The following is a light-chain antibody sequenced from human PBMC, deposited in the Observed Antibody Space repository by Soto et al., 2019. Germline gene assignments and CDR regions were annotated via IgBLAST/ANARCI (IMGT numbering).Light chain of an antibody. J-gene: IGKJ5*01. Sequence: DIEMTQSPSSLSASVGDRVTITCQASPDIRNYLNWYQQKTGRAPKLLIYDASSLESGVSSRCSGSGSGTNFTFTIISLQPDDIATYYCQQYEDFPLTFGQGTRLDIK. CDR1: PDIRNY. CDR3: QQYEDFPLT. V-gene: IGKV1-33*01. CDR2: DAS.